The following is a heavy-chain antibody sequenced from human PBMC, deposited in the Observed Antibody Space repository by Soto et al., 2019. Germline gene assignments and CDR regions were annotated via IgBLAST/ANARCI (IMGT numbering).Heavy chain of an antibody. V-gene: IGHV1-46*01. J-gene: IGHJ6*02. Sequence: ASVKVSCKASGYTSTSYYMHWVRQAPGQGLEWMGRINPSGGSTSYAQKFQGRVTMTRDTSTSTVYMELSSLRSEDTAVYYCASPSGIVPAAFYSYYGMDVCGRWTTVTVSS. CDR3: ASPSGIVPAAFYSYYGMDV. CDR2: INPSGGST. CDR1: GYTSTSYY. D-gene: IGHD2-2*01.